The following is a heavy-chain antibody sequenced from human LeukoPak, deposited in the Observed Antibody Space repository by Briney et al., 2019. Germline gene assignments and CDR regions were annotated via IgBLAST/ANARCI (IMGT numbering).Heavy chain of an antibody. V-gene: IGHV3-30*02. D-gene: IGHD6-19*01. CDR1: GFTFSSYG. Sequence: PGGSLRLSCAASGFTFSSYGMHWVRQAPGKGLEWVAFIRYDGSNKYYADSVKGRFTISRDNSKNTLYLQMNSLRAEDTAVYYCARHPMGLYSIDWYSYWHFDLWGRGTLVTVSS. CDR3: ARHPMGLYSIDWYSYWHFDL. J-gene: IGHJ2*01. CDR2: IRYDGSNK.